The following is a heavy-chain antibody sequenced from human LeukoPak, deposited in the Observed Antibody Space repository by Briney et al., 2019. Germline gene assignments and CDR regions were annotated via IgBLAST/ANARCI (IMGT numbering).Heavy chain of an antibody. CDR1: GFTFSSYA. CDR2: ISGSGGST. D-gene: IGHD4-17*01. V-gene: IGHV3-23*01. J-gene: IGHJ3*02. CDR3: ARERRSISDYGDYGGAFDI. Sequence: PGGSLRLSCAASGFTFSSYAMSWVRQAPGKGLEWVSAISGSGGSTYYADSVKGRFTISRDNSKNTLYLQMNSLRAEDTAVYYCARERRSISDYGDYGGAFDIWGQGTMVTVSS.